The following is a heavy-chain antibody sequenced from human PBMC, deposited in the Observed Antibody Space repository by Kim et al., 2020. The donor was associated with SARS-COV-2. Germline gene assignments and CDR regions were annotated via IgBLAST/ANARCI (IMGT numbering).Heavy chain of an antibody. Sequence: SETLSLTCTVSGGSISSYYWSWIRQPAGKGLEWIGRIYTSGSTNYNPSLKSRVTMSVDTSKNQFSLKLSSVTAADTAVYYCARDGWTYYSDSSGYSHWGQRTLVTVSS. CDR3: ARDGWTYYSDSSGYSH. CDR1: GGSISSYY. CDR2: IYTSGST. V-gene: IGHV4-4*07. D-gene: IGHD3-22*01. J-gene: IGHJ4*01.